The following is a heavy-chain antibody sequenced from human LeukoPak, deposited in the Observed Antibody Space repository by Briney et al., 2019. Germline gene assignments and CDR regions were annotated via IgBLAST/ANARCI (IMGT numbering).Heavy chain of an antibody. Sequence: SETLSLTCTVSGGSVSSYYWSWIRQPAGKGLEWIGRIYTSGSTNYNPSLRGRVTISVDKSKNQFSLKLSSVTAADTAVYYCARDPGYDYADYIQDPFDIWGHGTMVAASS. J-gene: IGHJ3*02. CDR2: IYTSGST. CDR1: GGSVSSYY. D-gene: IGHD4-17*01. V-gene: IGHV4-4*07. CDR3: ARDPGYDYADYIQDPFDI.